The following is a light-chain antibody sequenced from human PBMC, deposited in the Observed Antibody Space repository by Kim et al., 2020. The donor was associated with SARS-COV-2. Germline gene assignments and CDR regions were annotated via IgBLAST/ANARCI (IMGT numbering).Light chain of an antibody. CDR2: DVS. Sequence: QSALTQPASVSGSPGQSITISCTGTSSDVGGYNYVSWYQQHPGKAPKLMIYDVSKRPSGVSNRFSGSKSGNTASLTISGLQAEDEADYYCSSYTSSSPHVVFGGGTQLTVL. V-gene: IGLV2-14*01. CDR3: SSYTSSSPHVV. J-gene: IGLJ2*01. CDR1: SSDVGGYNY.